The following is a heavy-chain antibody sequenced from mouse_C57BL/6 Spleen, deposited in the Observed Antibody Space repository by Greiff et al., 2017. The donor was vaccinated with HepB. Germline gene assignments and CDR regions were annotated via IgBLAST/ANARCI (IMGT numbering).Heavy chain of an antibody. CDR3: ARDSFDY. Sequence: EVQLQESGPELVKISCKASGYSFTGYYTNWVKQSPEKSLEWIGEINPSTGGTTYNQKFKAKATLTVDKSSSTAYMQLKSLTSEDSAVYYCARDSFDYWGQGTTLTVSS. CDR2: INPSTGGT. CDR1: GYSFTGYY. J-gene: IGHJ2*01. V-gene: IGHV1-42*01.